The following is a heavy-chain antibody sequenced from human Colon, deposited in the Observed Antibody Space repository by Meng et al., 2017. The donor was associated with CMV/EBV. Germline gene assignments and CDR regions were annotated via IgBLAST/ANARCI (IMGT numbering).Heavy chain of an antibody. CDR3: IVMPPGY. CDR1: GLTSSSYW. Sequence: EGKVVESGRGLIQLGGSLRRLCEVPGLTSSSYWVDWVRQVPGKGPLWVSRIRSDASSINYADSVKGRFTISRDNAKNAVHLQMNNLRDEDTALYYCIVMPPGYWGQGTLVTVSS. V-gene: IGHV3-74*01. D-gene: IGHD1-26*01. CDR2: IRSDASSI. J-gene: IGHJ4*02.